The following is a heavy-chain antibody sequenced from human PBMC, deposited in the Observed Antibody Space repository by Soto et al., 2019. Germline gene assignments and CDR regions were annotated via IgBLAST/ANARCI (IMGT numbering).Heavy chain of an antibody. Sequence: GASVEASCKACGGTLSNDIITWVRQAPGQGLEWMGRIIPLLDITNYAQKFQGRVTITADESTSTAYMELSSLRSEDTAVYYCARVAARPDYYYYGMDVWGQGTTVTVSS. CDR2: IIPLLDIT. D-gene: IGHD6-6*01. CDR3: ARVAARPDYYYYGMDV. V-gene: IGHV1-69*02. J-gene: IGHJ6*02. CDR1: GGTLSNDI.